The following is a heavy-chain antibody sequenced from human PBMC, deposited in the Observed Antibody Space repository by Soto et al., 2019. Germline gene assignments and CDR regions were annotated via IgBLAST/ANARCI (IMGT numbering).Heavy chain of an antibody. D-gene: IGHD3-22*01. CDR2: IIPIFGTA. CDR3: AGGEGSGYYKYYFDY. Sequence: ASVKVSCKASGGTFSSYAISWVRQAPGQGLEWMGGIIPIFGTANYAQKFQGRVTITADESTSTAYMELSSLRSEDTAVYYCAGGEGSGYYKYYFDYWGQGTLVTVSS. CDR1: GGTFSSYA. J-gene: IGHJ4*02. V-gene: IGHV1-69*13.